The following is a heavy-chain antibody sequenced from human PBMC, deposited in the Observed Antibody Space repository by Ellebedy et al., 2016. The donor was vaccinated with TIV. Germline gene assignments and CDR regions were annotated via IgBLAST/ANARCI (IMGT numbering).Heavy chain of an antibody. CDR3: ARENGGSPITPDY. CDR1: GFTFSSYA. D-gene: IGHD1-26*01. CDR2: ISGSGGST. V-gene: IGHV3-23*01. J-gene: IGHJ4*02. Sequence: GESLKISXAASGFTFSSYAMSWVRQAPGKGLEWVSAISGSGGSTYYADSVKGRFTISRDNSKNTLYLQMNSLRAEDTAVYYCARENGGSPITPDYWGQGTLVTVSS.